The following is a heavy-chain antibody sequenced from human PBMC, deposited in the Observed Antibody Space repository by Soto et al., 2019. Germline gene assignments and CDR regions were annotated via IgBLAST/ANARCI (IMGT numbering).Heavy chain of an antibody. CDR1: GGAIGGYY. D-gene: IGHD6-19*01. CDR2: VSYSGST. J-gene: IGHJ5*02. Sequence: SETLSLTCSLSGGAIGGYYWSLIRQPPGKALECICYVSYSGSTDYHPSLKSRVSISIDTSKNQFSLKMISVTAADTAVYYCARHGSDSGWFFFDPWGQGALVTVSS. CDR3: ARHGSDSGWFFFDP. V-gene: IGHV4-59*08.